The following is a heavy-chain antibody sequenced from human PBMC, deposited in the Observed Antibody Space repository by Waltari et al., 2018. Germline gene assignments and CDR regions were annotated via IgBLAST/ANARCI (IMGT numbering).Heavy chain of an antibody. D-gene: IGHD2-15*01. J-gene: IGHJ4*02. CDR2: IKEDGGRK. CDR1: GFTLSNYW. Sequence: EVQLVESGGGLVQPGGSLRLSCAVSGFTLSNYWMGWVRQAPGKGLEWVAGIKEDGGRKDYVDSVKVRFTISRDNAKSTLYLQMNSLRAEDTAVFYCVRNRGWQQFDFWGQGTLVTVSS. V-gene: IGHV3-7*01. CDR3: VRNRGWQQFDF.